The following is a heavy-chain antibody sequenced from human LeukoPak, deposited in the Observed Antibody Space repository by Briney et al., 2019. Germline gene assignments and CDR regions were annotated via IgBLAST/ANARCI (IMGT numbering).Heavy chain of an antibody. CDR2: IKQDGSGK. V-gene: IGHV3-7*01. CDR1: GLTFSSHW. J-gene: IGHJ6*02. Sequence: PGGSLRLSCAASGLTFSSHWMSWVRQAPGKGLEWVANIKQDGSGKYYVDSVKGRFTISRDNAKNSLYLQINSLRAEDTAVYYCARDGIPLTGSFYGMDVLGQGTTVTVSS. D-gene: IGHD3-9*01. CDR3: ARDGIPLTGSFYGMDV.